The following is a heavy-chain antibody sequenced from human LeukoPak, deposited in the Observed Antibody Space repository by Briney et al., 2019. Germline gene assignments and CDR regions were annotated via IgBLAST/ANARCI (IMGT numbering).Heavy chain of an antibody. CDR3: AKDGSIAARLVSYFDY. D-gene: IGHD6-6*01. Sequence: PGGSLRLSCAASGFTFSSYSMSWIRKAPGKGLEWISYISSGSSTIYYADSVKGRFTISRDNTKDSLYLQMNSLRAEDTAVYYCAKDGSIAARLVSYFDYWGQGTLVTVSS. CDR1: GFTFSSYS. V-gene: IGHV3-48*04. CDR2: ISSGSSTI. J-gene: IGHJ4*02.